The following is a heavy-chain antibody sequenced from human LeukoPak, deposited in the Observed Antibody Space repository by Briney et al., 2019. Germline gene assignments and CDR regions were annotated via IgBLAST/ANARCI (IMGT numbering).Heavy chain of an antibody. CDR1: GYTFINYG. CDR3: ARSAAVSNYYMDV. J-gene: IGHJ6*03. V-gene: IGHV1-69*13. Sequence: SVKVSCKASGYTFINYGISWVRQAPGQGLEWMGGIIPIFGTANYAQKFQGRVTITADESTSTAYMELSSLRSEDTAVYYCARSAAVSNYYMDVWGKGTTVTVSS. D-gene: IGHD6-13*01. CDR2: IIPIFGTA.